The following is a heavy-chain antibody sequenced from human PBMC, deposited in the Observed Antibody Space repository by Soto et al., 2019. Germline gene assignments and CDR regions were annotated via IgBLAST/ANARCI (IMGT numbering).Heavy chain of an antibody. V-gene: IGHV3-64*01. CDR3: ARALGYAFDS. D-gene: IGHD7-27*01. CDR2: ISSNGGST. J-gene: IGHJ3*02. CDR1: GFTFSSYA. Sequence: GGSLRLSCAASGFTFSSYAMHWVRRAPGKGLEYVSAISSNGGSTYYANSVKGRFTISRDNSKNTLYLQMGSLRAEDMAVYYCARALGYAFDSRGQRTMVTGSS.